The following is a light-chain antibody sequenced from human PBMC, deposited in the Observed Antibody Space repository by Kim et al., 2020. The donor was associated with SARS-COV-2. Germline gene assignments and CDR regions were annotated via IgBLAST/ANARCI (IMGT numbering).Light chain of an antibody. V-gene: IGKV3-20*01. CDR1: QSVINNY. J-gene: IGKJ2*01. CDR3: QQFSSSMFT. CDR2: GVS. Sequence: FSPGERATLSCRASQSVINNYFAWYQQNPGQAPKLLIYGVSSRATGVPDRFSGSGSGTDFTLAISRLEPEDFAVYYCQQFSSSMFTFGQGTKLEI.